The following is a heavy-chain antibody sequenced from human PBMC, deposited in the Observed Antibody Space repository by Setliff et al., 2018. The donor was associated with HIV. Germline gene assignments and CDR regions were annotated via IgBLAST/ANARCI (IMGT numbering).Heavy chain of an antibody. CDR3: ARVPTNPDFYYYYMDV. CDR1: GGSISSNNFY. CDR2: IYYSGST. J-gene: IGHJ6*03. Sequence: PSETLSLTCTVTGGSISSNNFYWGWIRQPPGKGLEWIGSIYYSGSTYYNPSLKSRVTISVDTSKNQFSLKLSSVTAADTAVYYCARVPTNPDFYYYYMDVWGKGTTVTVSS. V-gene: IGHV4-39*07.